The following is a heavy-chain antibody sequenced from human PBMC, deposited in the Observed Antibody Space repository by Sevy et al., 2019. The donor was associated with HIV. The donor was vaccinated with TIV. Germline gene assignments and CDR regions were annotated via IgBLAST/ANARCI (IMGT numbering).Heavy chain of an antibody. D-gene: IGHD4-17*01. J-gene: IGHJ4*02. CDR2: ISGSGDIT. CDR3: AKEYGDFEGFDY. CDR1: GFTFSRFA. Sequence: GGSLRLSCAASGFTFSRFAMSWVRQAPGKGLEWVSIISGSGDITYYEQSVKGRFTISRDNSKNTLSLQMNSLRAEDSAVYYCAKEYGDFEGFDYWGQGTLVTVSS. V-gene: IGHV3-23*01.